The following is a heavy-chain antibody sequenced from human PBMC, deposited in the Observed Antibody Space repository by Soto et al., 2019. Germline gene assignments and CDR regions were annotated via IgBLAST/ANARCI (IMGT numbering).Heavy chain of an antibody. D-gene: IGHD3-22*01. J-gene: IGHJ4*02. V-gene: IGHV3-23*01. Sequence: GGSLRLSCAASGFTFSSYAMSWVRQAPGKGLDWVSAISSSGGSTFYADSVKGRFTISRDNSKNTLYLQMNSLRAEDTAVYYCAKDLMIVVAPFDYWGQGTLVTVSS. CDR3: AKDLMIVVAPFDY. CDR2: ISSSGGST. CDR1: GFTFSSYA.